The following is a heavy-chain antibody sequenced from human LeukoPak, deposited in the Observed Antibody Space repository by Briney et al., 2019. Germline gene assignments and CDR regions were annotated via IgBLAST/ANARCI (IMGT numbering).Heavy chain of an antibody. D-gene: IGHD3-22*01. J-gene: IGHJ4*02. CDR2: ISGSGGST. CDR3: AKDSGGDYYDSSGYYYPFDY. Sequence: SGGSLRLSCAASGFTFSSYAMSWVRQAPGKGLEWVSAISGSGGSTYYADSVKGRFTISRDNSKNTLYLQMNSLRAEDTAVYYCAKDSGGDYYDSSGYYYPFDYWGQGTLVTVSS. CDR1: GFTFSSYA. V-gene: IGHV3-23*01.